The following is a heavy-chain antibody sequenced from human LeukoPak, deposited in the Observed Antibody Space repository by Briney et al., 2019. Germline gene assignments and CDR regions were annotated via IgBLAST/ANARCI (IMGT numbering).Heavy chain of an antibody. Sequence: KPSETLSLTCTVSGRSISTYYWSWVRQPPGKGLEWIGYIYYSGNTNYNTSLKSRVTISGDTSKNQFSLKLSSVTAADTAVYYCARDPSGSYYLSGAFDIWGQGTMVTVSS. D-gene: IGHD1-26*01. V-gene: IGHV4-59*01. J-gene: IGHJ3*02. CDR1: GRSISTYY. CDR3: ARDPSGSYYLSGAFDI. CDR2: IYYSGNT.